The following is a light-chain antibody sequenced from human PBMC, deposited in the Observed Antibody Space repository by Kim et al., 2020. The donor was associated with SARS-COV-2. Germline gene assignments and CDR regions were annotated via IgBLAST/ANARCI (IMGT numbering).Light chain of an antibody. V-gene: IGKV1-39*01. Sequence: DIQMTQSPSSLSASVGDTVTITCRASQSIGIYLHWYQQKQGQAPTVLIYETSDLEVGVPSRFRGSGSGSEFTLTISGLQPEDFATYYCQQTFDSSSITFGQGTKLEI. CDR2: ETS. J-gene: IGKJ2*01. CDR3: QQTFDSSSIT. CDR1: QSIGIY.